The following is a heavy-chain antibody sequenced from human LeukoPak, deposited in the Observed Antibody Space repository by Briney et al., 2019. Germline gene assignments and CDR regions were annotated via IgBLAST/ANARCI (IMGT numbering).Heavy chain of an antibody. J-gene: IGHJ4*02. CDR1: GFTFHNNG. V-gene: IGHV3-23*01. CDR3: AKDPLRGGYGVGYFDY. CDR2: ISGSGGST. Sequence: PGGSLRLSCAASGFTFHNNGMSWVRQAPGKGLEWVSAISGSGGSTYYADSVKGRFTISRDNSKNTLYLQMNSLRAEDTAVYYCAKDPLRGGYGVGYFDYWGQGTLVTVSS. D-gene: IGHD5-24*01.